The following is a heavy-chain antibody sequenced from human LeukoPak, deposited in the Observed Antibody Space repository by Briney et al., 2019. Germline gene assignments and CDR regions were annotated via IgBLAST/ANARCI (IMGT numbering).Heavy chain of an antibody. D-gene: IGHD4-17*01. J-gene: IGHJ4*02. V-gene: IGHV5-51*01. CDR1: GYGFTSYW. Sequence: GESLKSSCTGSGYGFTSYWIGWVRQTPGTGLEYMGIIHPGDSETKYSPSFQGQVTISVDGSRTTAFLQWSSLKASDTAMYYCARLGNYGDYGDYWGQGTLVTVSP. CDR3: ARLGNYGDYGDY. CDR2: IHPGDSET.